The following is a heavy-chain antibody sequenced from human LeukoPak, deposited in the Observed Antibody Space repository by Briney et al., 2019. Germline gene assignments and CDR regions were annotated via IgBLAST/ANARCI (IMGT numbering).Heavy chain of an antibody. D-gene: IGHD6-13*01. CDR2: ISGSGSTM. CDR1: GFTFSTFS. Sequence: GGSLRLSCAASGFTFSTFSMNWIRQAPGKGLEWVPYISGSGSTMYYADSVKGRFTMSRDNAKNLLYLQMNSLRAEDTAVYYCARGEAFLTSSWYNWFDPWGQGTLVTVSS. J-gene: IGHJ5*02. CDR3: ARGEAFLTSSWYNWFDP. V-gene: IGHV3-48*01.